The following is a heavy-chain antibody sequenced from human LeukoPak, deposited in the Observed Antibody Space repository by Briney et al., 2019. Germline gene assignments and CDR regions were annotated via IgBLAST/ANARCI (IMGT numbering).Heavy chain of an antibody. J-gene: IGHJ5*02. V-gene: IGHV7-4-1*02. CDR2: INTNTGNP. D-gene: IGHD2-2*02. CDR3: ARDIYCSSISCYIT. Sequence: ASVKVSCKASGYTLTNYAVNWVRQAPGQGLEWMGWINTNTGNPTYAQGFTGRFVFSLDTSVSTAYLQISSLKAEDTAVYYCARDIYCSSISCYITWGQGTQVTASP. CDR1: GYTLTNYA.